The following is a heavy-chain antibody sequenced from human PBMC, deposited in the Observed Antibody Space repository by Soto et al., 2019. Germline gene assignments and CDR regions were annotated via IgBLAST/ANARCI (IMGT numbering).Heavy chain of an antibody. Sequence: KPSETLSLTCSIYSGSSSVYYWRWIRHPPGKGLEWIGEISQSGNTNYSPSLKSRVSISIDTSKKQFSLNLASVSAADTAVYYCARAPKVSGSSQTRPDFWGQGTLVTVSS. CDR3: ARAPKVSGSSQTRPDF. CDR1: SGSSSVYY. J-gene: IGHJ4*02. CDR2: ISQSGNT. D-gene: IGHD6-6*01. V-gene: IGHV4-34*01.